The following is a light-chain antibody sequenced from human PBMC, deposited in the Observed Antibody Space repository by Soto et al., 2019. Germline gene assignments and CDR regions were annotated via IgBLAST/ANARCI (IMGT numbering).Light chain of an antibody. CDR2: EAS. CDR3: SSYTSSSTQV. V-gene: IGLV2-14*01. J-gene: IGLJ1*01. CDR1: SSDVGGYNY. Sequence: QSALTQPASVSGSPGQSITISCTGTSSDVGGYNYVSWYQQHPGKAPKLMIYEASNRPSGASNRFSGSKSGNTASLTISGLQAEDEADYYCSSYTSSSTQVFGTGTKLTVL.